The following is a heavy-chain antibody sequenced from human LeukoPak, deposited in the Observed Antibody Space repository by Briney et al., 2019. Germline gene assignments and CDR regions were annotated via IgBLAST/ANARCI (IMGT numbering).Heavy chain of an antibody. CDR3: ARWDGYSSSPDY. V-gene: IGHV1-2*02. CDR1: GYSHTGYY. Sequence: ASVKVSCKASGYSHTGYYMHWVRQAPGQGLEWMGWINPNSADTGYAQKFQGRVTMTRDMSISTIYMELTRLRSDDTALYYCARWDGYSSSPDYWGQGTLVTVSS. J-gene: IGHJ4*02. CDR2: INPNSADT. D-gene: IGHD6-13*01.